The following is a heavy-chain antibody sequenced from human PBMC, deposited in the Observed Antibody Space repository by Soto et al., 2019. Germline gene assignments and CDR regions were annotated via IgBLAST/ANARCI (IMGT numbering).Heavy chain of an antibody. J-gene: IGHJ4*02. CDR3: ARVQRDTAMGHFDY. CDR1: GGSINSVDYY. V-gene: IGHV4-30-4*01. Sequence: QVQLQESGPGLVKPSQTLSLICSVSGGSINSVDYYWSWIRQTPGKGLEWIGYTSYFGTTDYMPSLKSRVTMSVETSKNQFSLNLSSVTAADTAVYYCARVQRDTAMGHFDYWGRGTLVIVSS. CDR2: TSYFGTT. D-gene: IGHD5-18*01.